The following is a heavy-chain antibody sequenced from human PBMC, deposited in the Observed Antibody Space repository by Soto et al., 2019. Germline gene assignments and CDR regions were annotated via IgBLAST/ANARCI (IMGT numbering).Heavy chain of an antibody. Sequence: QVQLQESGPGLVKPSQTLSLTCTVSGGSISSGGYYWSWIRQHPGKGLEWIGYIYYSGGNYYNPYLKSRVTISVDTSKNQFSLKLSSVTAADTAVYYCALRAPGPEGGMDVWGQGTTVTVSS. V-gene: IGHV4-31*03. CDR2: IYYSGGN. J-gene: IGHJ6*02. CDR1: GGSISSGGYY. CDR3: ALRAPGPEGGMDV.